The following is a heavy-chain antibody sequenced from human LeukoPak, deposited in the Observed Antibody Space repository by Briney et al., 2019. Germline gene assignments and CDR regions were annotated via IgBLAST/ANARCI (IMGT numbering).Heavy chain of an antibody. J-gene: IGHJ4*02. D-gene: IGHD5-24*01. CDR2: IIPIFGTA. V-gene: IGHV1-69*13. CDR1: GGTFSSYA. Sequence: ASVKVSCKASGGTFSSYAISWVRQAPGPGLEWMGGIIPIFGTANYAQKFQGRVTITADESTSTAYMELSSLRSEDTAVYYCARDLRRDGYPYYFDYWGQGTLVTVSS. CDR3: ARDLRRDGYPYYFDY.